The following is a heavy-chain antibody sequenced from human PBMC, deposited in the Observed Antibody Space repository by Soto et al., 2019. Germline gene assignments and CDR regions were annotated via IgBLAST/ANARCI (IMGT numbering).Heavy chain of an antibody. J-gene: IGHJ4*02. Sequence: EVQLLESGGGLVQPGGSLRLSCAASGFTFSSYAMSWVRQAPGKGLEWVSAISGSGGSTYYADSVKGRFTISRDNSKNTLYLQMNSLRAEDTAVYYCHGAEEWPLYYFDYWGQGTLVTVSS. CDR2: ISGSGGST. V-gene: IGHV3-23*01. CDR1: GFTFSSYA. CDR3: HGAEEWPLYYFDY. D-gene: IGHD3-3*01.